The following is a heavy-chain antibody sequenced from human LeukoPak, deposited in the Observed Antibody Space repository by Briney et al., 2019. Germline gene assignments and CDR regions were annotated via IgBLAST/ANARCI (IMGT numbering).Heavy chain of an antibody. J-gene: IGHJ4*02. CDR1: GGSVSGYY. CDR2: VYYSGST. D-gene: IGHD5-18*01. V-gene: IGHV4-59*02. CDR3: ARGVDTAMVSGYFDY. Sequence: PSETLSLTCVVSGGSVSGYYWGWIRQPPGRGLEWIGYVYYSGSTNYSPSLKSRVTISVDTSKNQFSLKLSSVTAADTAVYYCARGVDTAMVSGYFDYWGQGTLVTVSS.